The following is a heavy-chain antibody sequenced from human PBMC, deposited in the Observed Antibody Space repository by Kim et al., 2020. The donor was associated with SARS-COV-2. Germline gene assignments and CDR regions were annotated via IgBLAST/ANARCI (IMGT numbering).Heavy chain of an antibody. CDR2: IRSKANSYAT. V-gene: IGHV3-73*01. CDR3: TRQNLSDYDILTGSYYYYGMDV. CDR1: GFTFSGSA. Sequence: GGSLRLSCAASGFTFSGSAMHWVRQASGKGLEWVGRIRSKANSYATAYAASVKGRFTISRDDSKNTAYLQMNSLKTEDTAVYYCTRQNLSDYDILTGSYYYYGMDVWGQGTTVTVSS. J-gene: IGHJ6*02. D-gene: IGHD3-9*01.